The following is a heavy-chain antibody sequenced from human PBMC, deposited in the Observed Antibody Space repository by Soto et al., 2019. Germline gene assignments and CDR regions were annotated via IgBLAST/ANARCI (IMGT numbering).Heavy chain of an antibody. J-gene: IGHJ4*02. Sequence: QVQLQESGPGLVKPSETLSLTCTVSGGSIGNSYWRWIRQSPGKGLEWIGYIYYSGSSNYNPSLKSRVSISVDTSKNQFSLKLSSVTAADTAVYYCARHSSSWPIFDYWGQGTLVIVSS. V-gene: IGHV4-59*08. CDR3: ARHSSSWPIFDY. CDR2: IYYSGSS. CDR1: GGSIGNSY. D-gene: IGHD6-13*01.